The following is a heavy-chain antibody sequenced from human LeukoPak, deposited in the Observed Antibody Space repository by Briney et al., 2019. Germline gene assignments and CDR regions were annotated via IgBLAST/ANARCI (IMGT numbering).Heavy chain of an antibody. CDR1: GGSISSYY. CDR3: ARDPSSSYYYYMDV. CDR2: IYTSGST. Sequence: SETLSLTCTVSGGSISSYYWSWIRQPAGKGLEWIGRIYTSGSTNYNPSLKSRVTISVDKSKNQLSLKLNSVTAADTAVYYCARDPSSSYYYYMDVWGKGTTVTVSS. J-gene: IGHJ6*03. D-gene: IGHD6-6*01. V-gene: IGHV4-4*07.